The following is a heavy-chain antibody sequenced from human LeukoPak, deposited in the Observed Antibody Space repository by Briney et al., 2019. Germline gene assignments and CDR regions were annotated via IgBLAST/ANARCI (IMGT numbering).Heavy chain of an antibody. CDR2: IYYTGST. Sequence: ASETLSLTCPGPGGSLSSCSYFWGWIRQPPGKGLEWIGSIYYTGSTYYNPSLKSRVTISVDTSKNQFSLKLSSVTAADTAVYYCARHPQYWGQGTLVTVSS. CDR1: GGSLSSCSYF. J-gene: IGHJ4*02. CDR3: ARHPQY. V-gene: IGHV4-39*01.